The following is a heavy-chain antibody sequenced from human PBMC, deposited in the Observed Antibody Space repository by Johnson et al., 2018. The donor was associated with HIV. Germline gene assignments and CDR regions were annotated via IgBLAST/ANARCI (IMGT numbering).Heavy chain of an antibody. V-gene: IGHV3-33*01. Sequence: QMQLVESGGGVVQPGRSLRLSCAASGFTFSSYGMHWVRQAPGKGLEWVAVIWYDGSNKYYVDSVKGRFTISRDNAKNSLYLQLNSLRAEDTAVYYCARVEQIRRAIDAFDIWGQGTMVTVSS. J-gene: IGHJ3*02. CDR1: GFTFSSYG. CDR2: IWYDGSNK. CDR3: ARVEQIRRAIDAFDI.